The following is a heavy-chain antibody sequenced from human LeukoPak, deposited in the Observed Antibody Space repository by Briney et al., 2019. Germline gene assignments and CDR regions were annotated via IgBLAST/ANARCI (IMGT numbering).Heavy chain of an antibody. D-gene: IGHD5-18*01. V-gene: IGHV4-30-2*01. Sequence: SETLSLTCIVSGGSISNDYYYWSWIRQPPGKGLEWIGYIYHSGSTYSNPSLKSRVTISIDRSKNQFSLKLSSVTAADTAVYYCARSSGYGYGPGSSSSWPIDYWGQGILVTVSS. CDR3: ARSSGYGYGPGSSSSWPIDY. J-gene: IGHJ4*02. CDR2: IYHSGST. CDR1: GGSISNDYYY.